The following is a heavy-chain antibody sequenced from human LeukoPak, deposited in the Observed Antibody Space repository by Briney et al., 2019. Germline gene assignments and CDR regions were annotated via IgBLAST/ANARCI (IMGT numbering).Heavy chain of an antibody. Sequence: GGSLRLSCAASGFTSSSYAMSWVRQAPGKGLEWVSAISGSGGSTYYADSVKGRFTISRDNSKNTLYLQMNSLRAEDTAVYYCASDDFWSGYQYMGPFDYWGQGTLVTVSS. V-gene: IGHV3-23*01. CDR2: ISGSGGST. D-gene: IGHD3-3*01. CDR3: ASDDFWSGYQYMGPFDY. J-gene: IGHJ4*02. CDR1: GFTSSSYA.